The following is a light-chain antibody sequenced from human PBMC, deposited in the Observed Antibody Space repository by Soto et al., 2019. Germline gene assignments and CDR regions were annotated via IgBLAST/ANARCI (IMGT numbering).Light chain of an antibody. CDR2: DAS. CDR1: QGISSA. CDR3: QQFNSYPPIT. V-gene: IGKV1-13*02. J-gene: IGKJ5*01. Sequence: AIQLTQSPSSLSASVGDRVTITCRASQGISSALAWYQQKPGKAPKLLIYDASSLESGVPSRFSGSGSGTDFTLTISSLQPEDFATYYCQQFNSYPPITFGHEIRLEIK.